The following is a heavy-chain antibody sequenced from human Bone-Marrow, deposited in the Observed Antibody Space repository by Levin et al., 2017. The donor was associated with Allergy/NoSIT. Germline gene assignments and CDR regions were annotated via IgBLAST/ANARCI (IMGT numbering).Heavy chain of an antibody. D-gene: IGHD3-10*01. CDR2: INPSTSEI. V-gene: IGHV3-21*01. J-gene: IGHJ4*02. CDR1: GFTFTDHS. CDR3: ARCRRLRGVTPDY. Sequence: PGESLKISCAVSGFTFTDHSMIWVRQAPGKGLEWVSFINPSTSEIYYADSVEGRFTISRDNAKDSLFLQMSSLRDEDTAIYYCARCRRLRGVTPDYWGQGTVFTVSS.